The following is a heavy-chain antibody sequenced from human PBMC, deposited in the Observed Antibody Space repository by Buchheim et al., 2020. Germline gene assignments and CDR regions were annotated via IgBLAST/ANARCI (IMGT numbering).Heavy chain of an antibody. CDR3: AMMSRPYYDFWSGYFDY. V-gene: IGHV4-61*01. Sequence: QVQLQESGPGLVKPSETLSLTCTVSGGSVSSGSYYWSWIRQPPGKGLEWIGYIYYSGSTNYNPSLKSRVTISVDTSKNQFSLKLGSVTAADTAVYYCAMMSRPYYDFWSGYFDYWGQGTL. J-gene: IGHJ4*02. CDR1: GGSVSSGSYY. D-gene: IGHD3-3*01. CDR2: IYYSGST.